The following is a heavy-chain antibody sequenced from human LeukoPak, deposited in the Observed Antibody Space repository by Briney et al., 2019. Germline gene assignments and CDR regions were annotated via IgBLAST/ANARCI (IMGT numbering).Heavy chain of an antibody. CDR3: ARGYDSGSYYTY. J-gene: IGHJ4*02. CDR2: INPSGST. Sequence: PSETLSLTCAVYGGSFSGNYWSWIRQPPGKGLEWIGEINPSGSTNYNPSLKSRVTISVDTPKNQFSLKLSSVTAADTAVYYCARGYDSGSYYTYWGQGTLVTVSS. V-gene: IGHV4-34*01. D-gene: IGHD3-10*01. CDR1: GGSFSGNY.